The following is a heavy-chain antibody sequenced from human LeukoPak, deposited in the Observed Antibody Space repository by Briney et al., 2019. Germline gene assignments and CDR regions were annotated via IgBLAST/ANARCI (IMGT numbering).Heavy chain of an antibody. V-gene: IGHV4-34*01. CDR3: ARRLVTTKWFDP. D-gene: IGHD4-17*01. CDR2: INHSGST. Sequence: SETLSLTCAVYGGSVSGYYWRWIRQPPGKGMEWIGEINHSGSTNYNPSLKSRATISVDTSKTQFSLKLSSVTAADTAVYYCARRLVTTKWFDPWGQGTLVTVSS. CDR1: GGSVSGYY. J-gene: IGHJ5*02.